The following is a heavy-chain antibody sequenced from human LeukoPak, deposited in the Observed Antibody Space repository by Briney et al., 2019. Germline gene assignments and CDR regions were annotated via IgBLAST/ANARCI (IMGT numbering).Heavy chain of an antibody. V-gene: IGHV3-23*01. CDR1: GFTFTTYA. Sequence: GGSLRLSCAAFGFTFTTYAMSWVRQAPGKGLEWVSVISSSGGTTYHADSVKGRFTISRDNSKNTVYLQMNGLRAEDTAIYYCARHGEAYGDSKTDYWGQGTLVTVSS. J-gene: IGHJ4*02. CDR2: ISSSGGTT. D-gene: IGHD4-17*01. CDR3: ARHGEAYGDSKTDY.